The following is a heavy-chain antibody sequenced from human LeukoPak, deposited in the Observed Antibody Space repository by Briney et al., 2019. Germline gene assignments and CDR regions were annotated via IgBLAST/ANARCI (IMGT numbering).Heavy chain of an antibody. V-gene: IGHV3-15*01. CDR1: GFSFTTAW. D-gene: IGHD3-22*01. Sequence: GGSLRLSCGASGFSFTTAWMSWVRQAPGKGLEWVARIKSDGAVDYASPVKGRLTISKGYSKNTLCLQMNSLKVEDTAVYYCVIDDYYDYSGTREADYFDYWGQGTLVTVSS. CDR2: IKSDGAV. J-gene: IGHJ4*02. CDR3: VIDDYYDYSGTREADYFDY.